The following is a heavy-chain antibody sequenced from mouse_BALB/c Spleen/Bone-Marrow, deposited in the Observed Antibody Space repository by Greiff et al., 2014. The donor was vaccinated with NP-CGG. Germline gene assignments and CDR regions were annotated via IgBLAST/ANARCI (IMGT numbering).Heavy chain of an antibody. Sequence: QVQLKQSGAELVRPGASVKLSCKASGYTFTSYWMNWGKQRPEQGLKGIGRIDPYDSETHYKQKFKDKAILTVDKSSSTAYMQLSSLTSEDSAVYYCARGRDYDVFSYWGQGTLVTVSA. CDR2: IDPYDSET. CDR1: GYTFTSYW. D-gene: IGHD2-4*01. J-gene: IGHJ3*01. V-gene: IGHV1-52*01. CDR3: ARGRDYDVFSY.